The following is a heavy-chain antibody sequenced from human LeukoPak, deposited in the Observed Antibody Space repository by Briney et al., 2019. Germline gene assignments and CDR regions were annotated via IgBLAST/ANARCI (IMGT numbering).Heavy chain of an antibody. CDR1: GYSFTGYY. D-gene: IGHD3-3*01. CDR3: ARVGITIFGVVTADAFDI. J-gene: IGHJ3*02. CDR2: ISAYNGNT. V-gene: IGHV1-18*04. Sequence: ASVKVSCKASGYSFTGYYMHWVRQAPGQGLEWMGWISAYNGNTNYAQKLQGRVTMTTDTSTSTACMELRSLRSDDTAVYYCARVGITIFGVVTADAFDIWGQGTMVTVSS.